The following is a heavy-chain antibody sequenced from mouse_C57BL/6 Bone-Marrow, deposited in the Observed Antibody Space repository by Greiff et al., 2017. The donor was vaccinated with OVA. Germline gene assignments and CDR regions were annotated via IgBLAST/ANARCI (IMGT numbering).Heavy chain of an antibody. D-gene: IGHD2-13*01. CDR3: ARRGGYDLDDFDY. CDR2: IDPSASYA. CDR1: GYTFTSYW. Sequence: QVQLQQPGAELVMPGASVKLSCKASGYTFTSYWMHWVKQRPGPGLGWIGEIDPSASYANYNQKVQGKSTLTAAKYSSTSYMQISILTSEDSAVYYCARRGGYDLDDFDYWGQGTTLTVSS. V-gene: IGHV1-69*01. J-gene: IGHJ2*01.